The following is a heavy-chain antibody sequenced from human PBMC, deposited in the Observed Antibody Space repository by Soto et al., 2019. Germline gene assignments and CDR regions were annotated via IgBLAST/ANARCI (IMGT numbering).Heavy chain of an antibody. J-gene: IGHJ6*02. CDR3: ARDGIHTYYDASSGYFPYYYGMDV. D-gene: IGHD3-22*01. CDR2: ISSSGSTI. V-gene: IGHV3-48*03. CDR1: GFTFSSYE. Sequence: PGGSLRLSCAASGFTFSSYEMNWVRQAPGKGLEWVSYISSSGSTIYYADSVKGRFTISRDNAKNSLYLQINSLRPEDTAVYYFARDGIHTYYDASSGYFPYYYGMDVWGPGTTVTVSS.